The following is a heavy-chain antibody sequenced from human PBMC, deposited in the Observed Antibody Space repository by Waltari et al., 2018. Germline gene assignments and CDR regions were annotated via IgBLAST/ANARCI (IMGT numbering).Heavy chain of an antibody. Sequence: EVQLVESGGGLVQPGGSLRLSCAASGFTFSAYRMHWVRQATGKGLVWGSLINADGGATLYADSVKGRFTMSRDNAKDTLYLQMNSLRGEDTAVYYCAIQISGVVFWGQGTLVTVSS. J-gene: IGHJ4*02. CDR3: AIQISGVVF. D-gene: IGHD3-3*01. V-gene: IGHV3-74*01. CDR2: INADGGAT. CDR1: GFTFSAYR.